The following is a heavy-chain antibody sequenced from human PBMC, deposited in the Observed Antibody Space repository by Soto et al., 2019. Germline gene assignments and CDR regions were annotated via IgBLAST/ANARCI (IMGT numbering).Heavy chain of an antibody. D-gene: IGHD6-6*01. CDR3: SRGTSIPASGDY. V-gene: IGHV1-18*01. J-gene: IGHJ4*01. CDR1: GYTFTNYG. CDR2: VSAYNGER. Sequence: QVQLVQSGAEVKKPGASVKVSCKASGYTFTNYGINWVRQAPGQGLEWLGWVSAYNGERRYAQRVPARGHMDTDKSTTTAYMELRSLRSDDTAVYYCSRGTSIPASGDYWGQGTLVTVSS.